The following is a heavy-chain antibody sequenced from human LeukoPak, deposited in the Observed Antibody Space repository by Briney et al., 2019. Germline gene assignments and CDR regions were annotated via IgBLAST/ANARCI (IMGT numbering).Heavy chain of an antibody. J-gene: IGHJ4*02. Sequence: ASVKVSCKASGYTFTSQGISWVRQAPGQGLEWMGWISGHTGNTEYAQKFQGRVTMTTDTSTSTAYMELGSLTSDDTAVYFCASAYSASYWADYGGQGTVVTLFS. CDR1: GYTFTSQG. D-gene: IGHD1-26*01. CDR3: ASAYSASYWADY. CDR2: ISGHTGNT. V-gene: IGHV1-18*01.